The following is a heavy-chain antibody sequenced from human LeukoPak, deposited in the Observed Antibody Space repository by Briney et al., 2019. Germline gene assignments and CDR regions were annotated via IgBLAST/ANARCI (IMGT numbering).Heavy chain of an antibody. CDR1: GYSIGRGYY. V-gene: IGHV4-38-2*01. Sequence: PSETLSLTCAVSGYSIGRGYYWAWIRQPPGKGREWIGSIYHSGSTYYNPSLKSRVPISVNTSKNHFSLKLSSVTAADTAVYYFARLKVVADFDYWGQGTLVTVSS. CDR3: ARLKVVADFDY. D-gene: IGHD2-15*01. J-gene: IGHJ4*02. CDR2: IYHSGST.